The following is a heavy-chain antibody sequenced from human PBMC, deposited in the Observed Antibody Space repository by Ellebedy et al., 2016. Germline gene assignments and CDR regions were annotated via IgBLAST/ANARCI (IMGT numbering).Heavy chain of an antibody. Sequence: ASVKVSCKASGGTSSSYAISWVRQAPGQGLEWMGRIIPIVGIAIYAQKFQGRVTITADKSTSTAYMELSSLRSEDTGVYYCARAEDTAMVFDYWGQGTLVTVSS. CDR1: GGTSSSYA. J-gene: IGHJ4*02. CDR3: ARAEDTAMVFDY. V-gene: IGHV1-69*04. CDR2: IIPIVGIA. D-gene: IGHD5-18*01.